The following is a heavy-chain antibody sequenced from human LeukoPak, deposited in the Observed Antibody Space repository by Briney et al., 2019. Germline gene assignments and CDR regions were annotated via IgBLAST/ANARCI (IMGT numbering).Heavy chain of an antibody. CDR1: GYTLTSYD. V-gene: IGHV1-8*01. J-gene: IGHJ4*02. CDR3: TRETSSRYFDY. Sequence: ASVKVSCKAPGYTLTSYDINWVRQATGQGLEWMGWMNPNSGRTGYAQNFRGRITITRNTSISTAYMELSSLRSEDTAVYYCTRETSSRYFDYWGQGTLVTVSS. CDR2: MNPNSGRT.